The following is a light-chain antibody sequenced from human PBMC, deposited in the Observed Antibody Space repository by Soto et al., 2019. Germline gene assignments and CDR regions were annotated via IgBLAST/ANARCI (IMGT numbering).Light chain of an antibody. V-gene: IGKV3-20*01. Sequence: EIVLTQSPGTLSLCLGERATLSCRASQSVSSSYLAWYQQKPGQAPRLLIYGASSRATGIPDRFSGSGSGTDFTLTISRLEPEDFAVYYCQQYGSSPVAFGQGTKVEIK. J-gene: IGKJ1*01. CDR2: GAS. CDR3: QQYGSSPVA. CDR1: QSVSSSY.